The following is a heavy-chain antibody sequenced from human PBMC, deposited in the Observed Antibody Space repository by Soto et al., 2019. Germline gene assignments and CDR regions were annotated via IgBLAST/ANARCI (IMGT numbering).Heavy chain of an antibody. CDR2: IIPIFGTA. V-gene: IGHV1-69*12. CDR1: GGTFSSYA. Sequence: QVQLVQSGAEVKKPGSSVKVSCKASGGTFSSYAVSWVRQAPGQGLEWMGGIIPIFGTANYAQKFQGRVTITANESTTTAYMELSSRRSEDTAVYYCARYIAAAGTSDFQHWGQGTLVTVSS. D-gene: IGHD6-13*01. J-gene: IGHJ1*01. CDR3: ARYIAAAGTSDFQH.